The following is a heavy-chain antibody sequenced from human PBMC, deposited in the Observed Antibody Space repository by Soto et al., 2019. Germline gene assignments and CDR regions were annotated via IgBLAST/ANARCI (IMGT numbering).Heavy chain of an antibody. CDR2: IKSRTDGGTT. V-gene: IGHV3-15*07. D-gene: IGHD3-22*01. CDR1: GFTFSNAW. Sequence: GGSLRLSCAASGFTFSNAWINWVRQAPGKGLEWVGRIKSRTDGGTTDFAAPVKGRFAISRDDSKNMVYLQMNSLKTEDTGIYYSTSDSESTVIVVRFDYWGHGTLVTVSS. J-gene: IGHJ4*01. CDR3: TSDSESTVIVVRFDY.